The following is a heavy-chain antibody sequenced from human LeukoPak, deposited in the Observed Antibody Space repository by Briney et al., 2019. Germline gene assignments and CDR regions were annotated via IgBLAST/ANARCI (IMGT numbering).Heavy chain of an antibody. CDR2: INHSGST. V-gene: IGHV4-34*01. Sequence: KTSETLSLTCAVYGGSFSGYYWSWIRQPPGKGLEWIGEINHSGSTDYNPSLKSRVTISVDTSKNQFSLKLSSVTAADTAVYYCARVGGFWSGYYFWGQGTLVTVSS. D-gene: IGHD3-3*01. J-gene: IGHJ4*02. CDR3: ARVGGFWSGYYF. CDR1: GGSFSGYY.